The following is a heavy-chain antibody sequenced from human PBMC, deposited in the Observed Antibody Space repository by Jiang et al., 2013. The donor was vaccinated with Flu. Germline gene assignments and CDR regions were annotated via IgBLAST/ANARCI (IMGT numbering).Heavy chain of an antibody. Sequence: GAEVKKPGESLKISCKGSGYSFTSYWIGWVRQMPGKGLEWMGIIYPGDSDTRYSPSFQGQVTISADKSISTAYLQWSSLKASDTAMYYCASRWQQLDGDDDNWYFDLWGRGTLVTVSS. D-gene: IGHD6-13*01. CDR3: ASRWQQLDGDDDNWYFDL. CDR1: GYSFTSYW. V-gene: IGHV5-51*01. CDR2: IYPGDSDT. J-gene: IGHJ2*01.